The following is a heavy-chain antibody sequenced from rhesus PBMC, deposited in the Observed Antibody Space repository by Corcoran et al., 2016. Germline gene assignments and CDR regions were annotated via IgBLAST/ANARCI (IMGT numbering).Heavy chain of an antibody. V-gene: IGHV3S5*01. Sequence: EVQLVESGGGLVQPGGSPRLSCAAAGFTFSSYGRSWVRQAPGKWLEWVPYFCNGGGSTNDADSVEGRFTISRDNSKNTLSLQMNSLRAEDTAVYYCAKGVVGAKDYWGQGVLVTVSS. D-gene: IGHD1-44*02. CDR1: GFTFSSYG. CDR2: FCNGGGST. J-gene: IGHJ4*01. CDR3: AKGVVGAKDY.